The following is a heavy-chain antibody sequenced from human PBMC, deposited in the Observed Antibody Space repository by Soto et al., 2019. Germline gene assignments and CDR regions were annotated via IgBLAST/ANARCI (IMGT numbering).Heavy chain of an antibody. J-gene: IGHJ6*02. D-gene: IGHD3-9*01. CDR2: ISGSGGST. V-gene: IGHV3-23*01. CDR1: GFTFSSYA. Sequence: GGSLRLSCAASGFTFSSYAMSWVRQAPGKGLEWVSAISGSGGSTYYADSVKGRFTISRDNSKNTLYLQMNSLRAEDTAVYYCAKDRFQLRYFDWSATNYYYYGMDVWGQGTTVTVSS. CDR3: AKDRFQLRYFDWSATNYYYYGMDV.